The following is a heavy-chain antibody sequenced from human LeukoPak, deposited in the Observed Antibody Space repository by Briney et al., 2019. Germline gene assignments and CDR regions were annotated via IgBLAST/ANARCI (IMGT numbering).Heavy chain of an antibody. CDR3: AKDGGYCSSTSCYDY. D-gene: IGHD2-2*01. Sequence: PGGSLRLSCAASGFTFSSYGMHWVRQAPGKGLEWVAVIWYDGSNKHYADSVKGRFTISRDNSKNTLYLQMNSLRAKDTAVYYCAKDGGYCSSTSCYDYWGQGTLVTVSS. CDR1: GFTFSSYG. V-gene: IGHV3-33*06. CDR2: IWYDGSNK. J-gene: IGHJ4*02.